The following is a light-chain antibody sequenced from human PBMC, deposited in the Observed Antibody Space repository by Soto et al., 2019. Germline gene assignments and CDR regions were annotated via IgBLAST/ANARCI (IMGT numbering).Light chain of an antibody. Sequence: DIQMTQSPSSLSASVGDRVTITCRASQSISRYLNWYQQRPGKAPKFLIYAASTLQSGVPSRFSGRGSGTDFTLTISSLQPEDFATYYCQQYNTYSTFGQGTRLEIK. CDR3: QQYNTYST. CDR1: QSISRY. CDR2: AAS. V-gene: IGKV1-16*01. J-gene: IGKJ5*01.